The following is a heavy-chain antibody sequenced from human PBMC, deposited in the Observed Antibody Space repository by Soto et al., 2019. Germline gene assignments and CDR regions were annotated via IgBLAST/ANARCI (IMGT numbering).Heavy chain of an antibody. D-gene: IGHD2-2*01. Sequence: QVQLVESGGGVVQPGRSLRLSCAASGFTFSSYGMHWVRQAPGKGLEWVAVIWHDGSNKYYAESVKGRFTISRDNSKNTFYVRMNSLRDQHTAVYFCARDEVCSSTSCIGFMGSWGQGAPVTVSP. CDR2: IWHDGSNK. V-gene: IGHV3-33*01. J-gene: IGHJ5*01. CDR3: ARDEVCSSTSCIGFMGS. CDR1: GFTFSSYG.